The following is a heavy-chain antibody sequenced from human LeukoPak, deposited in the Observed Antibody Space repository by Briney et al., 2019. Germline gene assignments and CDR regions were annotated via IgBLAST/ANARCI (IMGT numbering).Heavy chain of an antibody. Sequence: GGSLRLSCAASGFTFSSYAMSWVRQAPGKGLEWVSAISGSGGSTYYADSVKGRFTISRDNSKNTLYLQMNSLRAEDTAVYYCAKGINYYDSSGYPFDYWGQGTLVTVSS. J-gene: IGHJ4*02. CDR2: ISGSGGST. V-gene: IGHV3-23*01. CDR3: AKGINYYDSSGYPFDY. CDR1: GFTFSSYA. D-gene: IGHD3-22*01.